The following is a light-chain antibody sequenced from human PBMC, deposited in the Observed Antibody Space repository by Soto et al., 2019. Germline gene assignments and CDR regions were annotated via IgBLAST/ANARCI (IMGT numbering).Light chain of an antibody. Sequence: ETLMTQSPATLSVSPGERATLSCRASQSVSDYLAWYQQRPGQAPRLLIYGASNRATGIPARFSGSGSGTEFTLTISSLQSEDVAVYYCQQYNNWPLTFGPGTKVDIK. CDR2: GAS. V-gene: IGKV3-15*01. J-gene: IGKJ3*01. CDR3: QQYNNWPLT. CDR1: QSVSDY.